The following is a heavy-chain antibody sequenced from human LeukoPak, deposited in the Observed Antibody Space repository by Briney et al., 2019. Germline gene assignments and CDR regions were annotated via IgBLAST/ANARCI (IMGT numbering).Heavy chain of an antibody. CDR1: GFTFSSYW. CDR3: ARFGVSDSSGYYFRFDY. CDR2: IKQDGSEK. J-gene: IGHJ4*02. Sequence: GGSLRVSCAASGFTFSSYWMNWVRQAPGKGLEWVANIKQDGSEKYYVDSVKGRFTISRDNSKNTLYLQMNSLRAEDTAVYYCARFGVSDSSGYYFRFDYWGQGTLVTVSS. V-gene: IGHV3-7*01. D-gene: IGHD3-22*01.